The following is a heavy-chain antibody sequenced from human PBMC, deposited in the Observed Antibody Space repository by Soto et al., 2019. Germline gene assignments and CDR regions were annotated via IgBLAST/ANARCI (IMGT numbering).Heavy chain of an antibody. CDR3: VKDVGYSGTY. J-gene: IGHJ4*01. Sequence: GGSLRLSCAGSGFTLSDHYIDWVRQAPGKGLEWVGRSRDKAQGYSTAYAASVKGRFTTSRDESKNSVYLQMNSLRAEDTAVYYCVKDVGYSGTYWGQGTLVTVSS. D-gene: IGHD1-26*01. CDR2: SRDKAQGYST. V-gene: IGHV3-72*01. CDR1: GFTLSDHY.